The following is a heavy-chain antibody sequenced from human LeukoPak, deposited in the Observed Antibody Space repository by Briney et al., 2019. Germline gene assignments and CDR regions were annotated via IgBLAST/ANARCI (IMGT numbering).Heavy chain of an antibody. J-gene: IGHJ6*03. CDR2: IWYDESNK. Sequence: PGGSLRLSCAASGFTFSSYGMHWVRQAPGKGLEWVAVIWYDESNKYYADSVKGRFTISRDNSKNTLYLQMNSLRAEDTAVYYCARRDYYYYYMDVWGKGTTVTVSS. CDR3: ARRDYYYYYMDV. CDR1: GFTFSSYG. V-gene: IGHV3-33*01.